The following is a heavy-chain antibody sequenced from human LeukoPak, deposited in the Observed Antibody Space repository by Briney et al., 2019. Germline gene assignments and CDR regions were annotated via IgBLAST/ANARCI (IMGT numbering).Heavy chain of an antibody. J-gene: IGHJ4*02. CDR2: IYYSGST. CDR1: GGSISSYY. CDR3: ARFLKVRYYFDY. Sequence: SETLSLICTVSGGSISSYYWSWIRQPPGKGLEWIGYIYYSGSTNYNPSLKSRVTISVDTSKNQFSLKLSSVTAADTAVYYCARFLKVRYYFDYWGQGTLVTVSS. V-gene: IGHV4-59*08.